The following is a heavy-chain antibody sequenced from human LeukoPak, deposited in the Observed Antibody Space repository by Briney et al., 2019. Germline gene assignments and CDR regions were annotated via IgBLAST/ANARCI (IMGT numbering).Heavy chain of an antibody. J-gene: IGHJ6*03. D-gene: IGHD1-7*01. CDR2: INDSGRI. CDR3: ARRWNYGRNYYIDV. Sequence: SETLSLTCAVYGGSFSNYYWSWIRQPPGKGLEWIGEINDSGRINYNPSLMSRVTVSVDTSKNHSSLRLTSVTATDTAVYYCARRWNYGRNYYIDVWGNGATVSVSS. CDR1: GGSFSNYY. V-gene: IGHV4-34*01.